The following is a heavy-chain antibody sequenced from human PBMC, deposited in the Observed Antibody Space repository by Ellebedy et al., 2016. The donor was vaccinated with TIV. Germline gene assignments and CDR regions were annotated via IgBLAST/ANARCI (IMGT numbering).Heavy chain of an antibody. CDR1: GFTFSSYA. J-gene: IGHJ4*02. Sequence: PGESLKISCAASGFTFSSYAMTWVRQAPGRGLEWVSAISGSGGTTYYADSVKGRFTISRDNSKNTLYLQMNSLRAEDTAVYYCAKGQLYCDYWGQGTLVTVSS. CDR3: AKGQLYCDY. V-gene: IGHV3-23*01. CDR2: ISGSGGTT. D-gene: IGHD3-10*01.